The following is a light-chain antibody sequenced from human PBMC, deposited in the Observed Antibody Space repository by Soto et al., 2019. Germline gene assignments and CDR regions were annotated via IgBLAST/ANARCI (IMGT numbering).Light chain of an antibody. CDR1: QSVRSY. CDR3: QQYNNLPPT. V-gene: IGKV3-11*01. CDR2: GAS. J-gene: IGKJ1*01. Sequence: EVVLTQSPATLSLSPGESATLSCRASQSVRSYLAWYQQKPGQAPRLLIYGASNRATGIPARFSGSGSGTDFTLTISSLEPEDFAVYYCQQYNNLPPTFGQGTKVEVK.